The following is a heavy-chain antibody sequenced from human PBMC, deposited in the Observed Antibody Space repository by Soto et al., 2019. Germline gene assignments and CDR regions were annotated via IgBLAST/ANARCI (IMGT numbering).Heavy chain of an antibody. V-gene: IGHV3-73*01. J-gene: IGHJ4*02. CDR1: GFTFSDSA. Sequence: GGSLRLSCAASGFTFSDSAVHWVRQASGKGLEWVGRIRSKADTYATTYAASVKGRFTISRDDSRNTAYLQMNSLKTEDTAVYYCTTYIQQLTVDYWGQGTLVTVS. CDR2: IRSKADTYAT. CDR3: TTYIQQLTVDY. D-gene: IGHD6-13*01.